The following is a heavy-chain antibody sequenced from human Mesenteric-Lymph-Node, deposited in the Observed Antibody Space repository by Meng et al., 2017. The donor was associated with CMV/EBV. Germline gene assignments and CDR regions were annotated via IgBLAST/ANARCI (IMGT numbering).Heavy chain of an antibody. D-gene: IGHD3-3*01. CDR3: ARDSGYYTVLQAFDY. Sequence: GGSLRLSCAASRFAFNTCNMNWVRQAPGKGLEWVAVISYDGSNKYYADSVKGRFTISRDNAKNSLYLQMNSLRAEDTALYYCARDSGYYTVLQAFDYWGQGTLVTVSS. J-gene: IGHJ4*02. V-gene: IGHV3-30*03. CDR2: ISYDGSNK. CDR1: RFAFNTCN.